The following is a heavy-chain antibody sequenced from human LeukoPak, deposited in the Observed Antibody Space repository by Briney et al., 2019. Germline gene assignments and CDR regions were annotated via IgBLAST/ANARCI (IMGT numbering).Heavy chain of an antibody. V-gene: IGHV3-74*01. CDR2: IHTDGSST. D-gene: IGHD2-2*01. Sequence: PGGSLRLSCAASGFTFSSYWMHWVRQAPGKGLVWVSRIHTDGSSTSYADSVKGRFTISRDNAKNTLYLQMNSLRAEDTAVYYCARGDIDIVVVPAAMFIGYWGQGTLVTVSS. CDR3: ARGDIDIVVVPAAMFIGY. CDR1: GFTFSSYW. J-gene: IGHJ4*02.